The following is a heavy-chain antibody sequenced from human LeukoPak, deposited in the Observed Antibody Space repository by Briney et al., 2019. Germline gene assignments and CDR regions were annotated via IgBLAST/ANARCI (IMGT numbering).Heavy chain of an antibody. CDR2: INPNSGGT. Sequence: ASVKVSCKASGYTFTGYYMHWVRQAPGQGLEWMGWINPNSGGTNYAQKFQSRVTMTRDTSISTAYMELSRLRSDDTAVYYCARGESYYYYYYMDVWGKGTTVTVSS. CDR1: GYTFTGYY. J-gene: IGHJ6*03. CDR3: ARGESYYYYYYMDV. V-gene: IGHV1-2*02.